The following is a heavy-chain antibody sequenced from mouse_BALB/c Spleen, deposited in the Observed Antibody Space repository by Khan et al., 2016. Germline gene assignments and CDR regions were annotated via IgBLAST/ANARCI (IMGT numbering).Heavy chain of an antibody. CDR3: ATTVVDY. J-gene: IGHJ2*01. CDR2: INPSTGYT. V-gene: IGHV1-7*01. Sequence: QVQLKQSGAELAKPGASVKMSCKASGYTFTSYWMHWVKQRPGQGLEWIGYINPSTGYTEYNQKFKDKATLTADKSSSTAYMQLSSLTSEDSAVYYCATTVVDYWGQGTTLTVSS. D-gene: IGHD1-1*01. CDR1: GYTFTSYW.